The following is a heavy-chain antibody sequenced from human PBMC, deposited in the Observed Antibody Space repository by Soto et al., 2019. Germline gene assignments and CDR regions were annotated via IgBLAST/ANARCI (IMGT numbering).Heavy chain of an antibody. D-gene: IGHD6-19*01. CDR1: GYTLTELS. V-gene: IGHV1-24*01. CDR2: FDPEDGET. CDR3: ATDPIIAVAGTGYFDY. J-gene: IGHJ4*02. Sequence: ASVKVSCKVSGYTLTELSMHWVRQAPGKGLEWMGGFDPEDGETIYAQKFKGRVTMTEDTSTDTAFMELSSLRSEDTALFYCATDPIIAVAGTGYFDYWGQGTLVTVSS.